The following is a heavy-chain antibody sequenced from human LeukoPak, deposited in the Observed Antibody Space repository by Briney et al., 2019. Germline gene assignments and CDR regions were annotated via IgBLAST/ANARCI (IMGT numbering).Heavy chain of an antibody. CDR3: AKGQYYYDSSGYFDY. D-gene: IGHD3-22*01. CDR1: GFTFSSCA. CDR2: ISGSGGST. Sequence: PGGSLRLSCAASGFTFSSCAMSWVRQAPGKGLEWVSAISGSGGSTYYADSVKGRFTISRDNSKNTLYLQMNSLRAEDTAVYYCAKGQYYYDSSGYFDYWGQGTLVTVSS. J-gene: IGHJ4*02. V-gene: IGHV3-23*01.